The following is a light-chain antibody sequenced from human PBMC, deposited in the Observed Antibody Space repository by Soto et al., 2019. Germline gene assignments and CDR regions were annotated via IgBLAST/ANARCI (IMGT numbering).Light chain of an antibody. CDR3: SSYTSSRTFL. V-gene: IGLV2-14*03. J-gene: IGLJ2*01. CDR2: DVS. CDR1: SSDVGGYSY. Sequence: QSALTQPASVSGSPGQSITISCTGTSSDVGGYSYVSWYQQHPGKAPKLMIYDVSNRPSGVSDRFSGSKSGNTASLTISGLQAEDEADYYCSSYTSSRTFLFGGGTKLTVL.